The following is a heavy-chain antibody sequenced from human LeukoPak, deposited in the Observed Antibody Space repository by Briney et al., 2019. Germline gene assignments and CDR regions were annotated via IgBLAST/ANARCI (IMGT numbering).Heavy chain of an antibody. CDR3: TTVKWEPARDY. Sequence: GGTLRLSCAASGFTFSSYGMSWVRQAPGKGLGWVGRIKSKTDGGTADYAAPVKGRFTISRDDSKNTLYLQMNSLKTEDTAVYYCTTVKWEPARDYWGQGTLVTVSS. J-gene: IGHJ4*02. V-gene: IGHV3-15*01. CDR1: GFTFSSYG. D-gene: IGHD1-26*01. CDR2: IKSKTDGGTA.